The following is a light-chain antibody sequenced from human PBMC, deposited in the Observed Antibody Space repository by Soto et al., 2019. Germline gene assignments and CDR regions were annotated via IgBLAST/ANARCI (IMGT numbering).Light chain of an antibody. Sequence: EIVVTQSPGTLSLSPGERATLSCRASQSVSNNYLAWDQQIPGQDPRLVIYGASVRATGIPDRFSGSGSGKDFTLTISRLEPEDFAGYFCQQYGSSPVTFGGGTKVEIK. CDR2: GAS. J-gene: IGKJ4*01. CDR3: QQYGSSPVT. V-gene: IGKV3-20*01. CDR1: QSVSNNY.